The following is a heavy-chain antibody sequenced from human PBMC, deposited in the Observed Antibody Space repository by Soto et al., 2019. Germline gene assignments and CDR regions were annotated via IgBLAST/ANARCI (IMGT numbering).Heavy chain of an antibody. CDR3: SRRRDWTATDPLDY. D-gene: IGHD2-21*01. V-gene: IGHV3-73*02. CDR2: IRNKVNTYAT. CDR1: GFTFTDSA. Sequence: EVQLVESGGGLVQPGGSLKLSCAASGFTFTDSAIHWVRQASGKGPEWVGRIRNKVNTYATAYAASVKGRFTISRDDATGTTYLQMNSLKTEDTAVYYCSRRRDWTATDPLDYWGQGTLLTVSS. J-gene: IGHJ4*02.